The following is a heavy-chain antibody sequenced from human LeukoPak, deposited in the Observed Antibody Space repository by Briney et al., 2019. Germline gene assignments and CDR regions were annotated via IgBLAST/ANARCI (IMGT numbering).Heavy chain of an antibody. CDR1: GFTFSSYE. V-gene: IGHV3-48*03. CDR2: ISSSGSTI. Sequence: GGSLRLSCAASGFTFSSYEMNWVRKAPGKGLEWVSYISSSGSTIYYADSVKGRFTISRDNAKNSLYLQMNSLRAEDTAVYYCSRDETATGKLFQHWGQGTLVTVSS. CDR3: SRDETATGKLFQH. D-gene: IGHD3-9*01. J-gene: IGHJ1*01.